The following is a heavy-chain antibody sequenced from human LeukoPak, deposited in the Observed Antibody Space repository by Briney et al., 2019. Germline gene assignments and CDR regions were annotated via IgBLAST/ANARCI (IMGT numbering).Heavy chain of an antibody. Sequence: PGGSLRLSCAASGFTFNSREMHWVRQAPGKGLEWVSYITSSGGITYYADYVKGRFTVSRDNAKNSLYLQMNSLRAEDTAVYYCAGERNCGGDCYQGSWFDPWGQGTLVTVSS. CDR1: GFTFNSRE. J-gene: IGHJ5*02. V-gene: IGHV3-48*03. D-gene: IGHD2-21*02. CDR3: AGERNCGGDCYQGSWFDP. CDR2: ITSSGGIT.